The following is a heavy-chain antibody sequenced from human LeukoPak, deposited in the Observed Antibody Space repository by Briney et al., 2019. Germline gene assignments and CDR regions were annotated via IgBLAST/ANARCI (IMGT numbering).Heavy chain of an antibody. J-gene: IGHJ4*02. V-gene: IGHV3-21*01. CDR3: ARDAGHCSGGSCYYRDY. D-gene: IGHD2-15*01. Sequence: GGSLRLSCAASGFTFSSYSMSWVRQAPGKGLEWVSSISSSSSYIYYADSVKGRFTISRDNAKNSLYLQMNSLRAEDTAVYYCARDAGHCSGGSCYYRDYWGQGTLVTVSS. CDR1: GFTFSSYS. CDR2: ISSSSSYI.